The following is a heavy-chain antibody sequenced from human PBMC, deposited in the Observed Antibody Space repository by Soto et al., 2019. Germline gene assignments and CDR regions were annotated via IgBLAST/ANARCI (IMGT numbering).Heavy chain of an antibody. D-gene: IGHD1-1*01. Sequence: QVQLQQWGAGLLKPSETLSLTCAVYGGSLSGYYGNWIRQSPGKGLEWIGEINYSGSTNYNPSLKRRVTISINTSKQQFSLTLSSVTAADPAVYYCARTRNLDVWGQGTTVTVSS. V-gene: IGHV4-34*01. CDR1: GGSLSGYY. CDR2: INYSGST. J-gene: IGHJ6*02. CDR3: ARTRNLDV.